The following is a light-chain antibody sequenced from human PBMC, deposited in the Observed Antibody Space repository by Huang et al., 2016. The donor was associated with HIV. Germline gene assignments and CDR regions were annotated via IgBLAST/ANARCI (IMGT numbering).Light chain of an antibody. V-gene: IGKV1-39*01. Sequence: DIQMTQSPSSLSASVGDRVSITCRASESISKYVNWYQQKPGKAPKLLIYAASTLQTGVPERFSGSRYETEFTLTISSLQREDFSSYYCQQRYRISYTFGQGTKLEIK. CDR2: AAS. J-gene: IGKJ2*01. CDR3: QQRYRISYT. CDR1: ESISKY.